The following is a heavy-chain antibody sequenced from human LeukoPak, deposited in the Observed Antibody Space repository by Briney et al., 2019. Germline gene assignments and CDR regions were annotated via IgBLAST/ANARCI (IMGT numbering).Heavy chain of an antibody. CDR2: ISYDGSNK. CDR3: AKDRTVGASYWYFDL. CDR1: GFTFSNYA. D-gene: IGHD1-26*01. V-gene: IGHV3-30-3*01. Sequence: PGGSLRLSCVASGFTFSNYAMHWVRQAPGKGLEWVAVISYDGSNKYYADSVKGRFTISRDSSKNTLFLHMNTLRAEDTAIYYCAKDRTVGASYWYFDLWGRGTLVTVSS. J-gene: IGHJ2*01.